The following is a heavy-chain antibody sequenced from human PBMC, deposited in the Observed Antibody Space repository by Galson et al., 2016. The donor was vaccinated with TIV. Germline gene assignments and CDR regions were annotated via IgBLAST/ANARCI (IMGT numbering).Heavy chain of an antibody. Sequence: SVKVSCKASGGTFSTYAISWVRQAPGQGLERMGGIIPIFDPTNYAEKFQGRVTITADESTSTAYMELSSPRSEDTAIYYCALTYCGGDCYPPGGMDVWGQGTTVTVSS. D-gene: IGHD2-21*02. J-gene: IGHJ6*02. CDR3: ALTYCGGDCYPPGGMDV. CDR2: IIPIFDPT. CDR1: GGTFSTYA. V-gene: IGHV1-69*13.